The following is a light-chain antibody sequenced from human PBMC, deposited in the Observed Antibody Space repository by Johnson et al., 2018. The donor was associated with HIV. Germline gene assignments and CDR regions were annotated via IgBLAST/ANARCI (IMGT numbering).Light chain of an antibody. CDR3: LTWDSSLSAFYV. V-gene: IGLV1-51*01. CDR2: DNN. Sequence: QSVLTQPPSVSAAPGQKVTISCSGSSSNIGINYVSWYQQLPGTAPKLLIYDNNKRPSGIPDRFSGSKSGTSATLGITGLQTGDEADYYCLTWDSSLSAFYVFGTGTKVTVL. J-gene: IGLJ1*01. CDR1: SSNIGINY.